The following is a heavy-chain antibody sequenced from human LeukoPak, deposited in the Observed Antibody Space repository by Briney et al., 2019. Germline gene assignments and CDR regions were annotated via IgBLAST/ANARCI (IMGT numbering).Heavy chain of an antibody. Sequence: SQTLSLTCAISGDSVSTNSAGWNWIRQSPSRGLEWLRRTYYNSNWYKDYAASVKSLITINPDTSKNQFSMQLNSVTPEDTAVYYCARGWLQSGFDYWGQGTLVTVSS. J-gene: IGHJ4*02. D-gene: IGHD5-24*01. CDR2: TYYNSNWYK. CDR1: GDSVSTNSAG. V-gene: IGHV6-1*01. CDR3: ARGWLQSGFDY.